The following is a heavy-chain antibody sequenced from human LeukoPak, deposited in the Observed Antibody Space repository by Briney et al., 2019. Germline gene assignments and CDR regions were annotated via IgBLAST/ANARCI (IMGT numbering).Heavy chain of an antibody. CDR2: IYTSGST. V-gene: IGHV4-4*07. CDR3: ARDYSNYVVWFDP. J-gene: IGHJ5*02. Sequence: SETLSLTCTVSGGSISSYYWSWIRQPAGKGLEWIGRIYTSGSTNYNPSLRSRVAISVDKSKSQFSLKLSSVTAADTAVYYCARDYSNYVVWFDPWGQGTLVTVSS. D-gene: IGHD4-11*01. CDR1: GGSISSYY.